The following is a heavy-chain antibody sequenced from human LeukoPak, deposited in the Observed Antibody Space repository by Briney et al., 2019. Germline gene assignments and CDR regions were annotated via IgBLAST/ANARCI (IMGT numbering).Heavy chain of an antibody. D-gene: IGHD2-2*02. V-gene: IGHV3-7*01. CDR2: IKQDGSEK. CDR3: ATNTLEGRRE. CDR1: GFTFSSYG. J-gene: IGHJ4*02. Sequence: PGGSLRLSCAASGFTFSSYGMHWVRQAPGKGLEWVANIKQDGSEKYYVDSVKGRFTISRDNARNSLYLQMNSLRAEDTAMYYCATNTLEGRREWGQGSLVTVSS.